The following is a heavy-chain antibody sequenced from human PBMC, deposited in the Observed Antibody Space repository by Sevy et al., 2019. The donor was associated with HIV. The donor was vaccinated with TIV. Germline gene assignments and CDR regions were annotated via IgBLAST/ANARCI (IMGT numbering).Heavy chain of an antibody. CDR2: ISGSGGST. CDR3: AKGGSSSPYYFDY. V-gene: IGHV3-23*01. Sequence: GGSLRLSCAASGFTFSSYAMSWVRQAPGKGLEWVSAISGSGGSTYYADSVKGRFTISGDNSKNTLYLQMNSLRAEDTAVYYCAKGGSSSPYYFDYWGQGTLVTVSS. CDR1: GFTFSSYA. D-gene: IGHD6-13*01. J-gene: IGHJ4*02.